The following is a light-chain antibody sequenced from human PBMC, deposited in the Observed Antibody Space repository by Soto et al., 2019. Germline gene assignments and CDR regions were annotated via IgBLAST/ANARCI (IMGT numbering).Light chain of an antibody. Sequence: EMVSTPLPRTLSLSHAEDATFSCTGTQSVSSSYLAWYQQKPGKAPMLFIYGASSRQSGIPYRFSGSGSGTDFTLTINSLQPEDFAMYYCQQYDSSPITFGQGTRLEIK. V-gene: IGKV3-20*01. J-gene: IGKJ5*01. CDR2: GAS. CDR1: QSVSSSY. CDR3: QQYDSSPIT.